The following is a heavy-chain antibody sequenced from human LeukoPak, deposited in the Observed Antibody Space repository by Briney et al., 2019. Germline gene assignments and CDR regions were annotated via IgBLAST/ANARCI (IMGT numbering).Heavy chain of an antibody. D-gene: IGHD1-26*01. Sequence: ASVKVSCTASGYTFTSYGISWVRQAPGQGLEWMGWISAYNGNTNYAQKLQGRVTMTTDTSTSTAYMELRSLRSDDTAVYYCARDPPTTFRYSGSYSSFDYWGQGTLVTVSS. J-gene: IGHJ4*02. V-gene: IGHV1-18*01. CDR2: ISAYNGNT. CDR3: ARDPPTTFRYSGSYSSFDY. CDR1: GYTFTSYG.